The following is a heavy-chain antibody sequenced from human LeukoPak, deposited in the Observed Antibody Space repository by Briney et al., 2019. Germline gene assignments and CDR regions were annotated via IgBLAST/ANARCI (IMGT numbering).Heavy chain of an antibody. J-gene: IGHJ4*02. CDR3: AKDRGSGYCSSTSCFSFDY. V-gene: IGHV3-30*18. D-gene: IGHD2-2*01. Sequence: PGGSLRLSCAGSGFTFSSYGMHWVRQAPGKGLEWVAVISYDGSNKYYADSVKGRFTISRDNSKNTLYLQMNSLRADDTAVYYCAKDRGSGYCSSTSCFSFDYWGQGTLVTVSS. CDR2: ISYDGSNK. CDR1: GFTFSSYG.